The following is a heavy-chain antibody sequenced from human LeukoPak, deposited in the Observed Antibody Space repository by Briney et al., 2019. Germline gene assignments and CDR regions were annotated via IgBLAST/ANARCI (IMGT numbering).Heavy chain of an antibody. Sequence: PSETLSLTCAVYGGSFSGYYRSWIRQPPGKGLEWIGEINHSGSTNYNPSLKSRVTISVDTSKNQFSLKLSSVTAADTAVYYCASRSPGGWYSGCFDYWGQGTLVTVSS. D-gene: IGHD6-19*01. CDR3: ASRSPGGWYSGCFDY. J-gene: IGHJ4*02. CDR1: GGSFSGYY. CDR2: INHSGST. V-gene: IGHV4-34*01.